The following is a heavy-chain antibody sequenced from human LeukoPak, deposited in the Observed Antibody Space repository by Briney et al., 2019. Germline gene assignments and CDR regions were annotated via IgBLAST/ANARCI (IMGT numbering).Heavy chain of an antibody. CDR1: GFTFSSYA. CDR2: ISGSGGST. Sequence: GGSLRLSCAASGFTFSSYAMSWVRQAPGTGLELVSAISGSGGSTYYADSVKGRFTISRDNSKNTLYLQMNSLRAEDTAVYYCAKDQRGVYTSYYFDYWGQGTLVTVSS. J-gene: IGHJ4*02. D-gene: IGHD3-10*01. V-gene: IGHV3-23*01. CDR3: AKDQRGVYTSYYFDY.